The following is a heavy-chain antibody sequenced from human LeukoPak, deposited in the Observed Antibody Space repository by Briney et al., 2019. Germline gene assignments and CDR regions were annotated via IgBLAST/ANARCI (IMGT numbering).Heavy chain of an antibody. V-gene: IGHV3-11*01. CDR3: SRDYDIRDAFDI. CDR1: GFTFSDYY. Sequence: GGSLRLSCAASGFTFSDYYMSWIRQAPGKGLEWVSYISSSGSTIYYADSVKGRFTISRDNAKNSMYLQMNSLRAEDTAVYYCSRDYDIRDAFDIWGQGTMVTVSS. J-gene: IGHJ3*02. CDR2: ISSSGSTI. D-gene: IGHD3-9*01.